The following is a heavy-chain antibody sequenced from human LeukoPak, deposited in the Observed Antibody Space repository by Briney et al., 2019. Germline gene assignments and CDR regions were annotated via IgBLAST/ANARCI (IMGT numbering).Heavy chain of an antibody. V-gene: IGHV4-61*02. CDR1: GGSISSGSYY. Sequence: PSETLSLTCTVSGGSISSGSYYWSWIRQPAGKGLEWIGRIYTSGSTNYNPSLKSRVTISVDTSKNQFSLKLSSVTAADTVVYYCARSRAVTFGYWGQGTLVTVSS. J-gene: IGHJ4*02. CDR3: ARSRAVTFGY. D-gene: IGHD4-11*01. CDR2: IYTSGST.